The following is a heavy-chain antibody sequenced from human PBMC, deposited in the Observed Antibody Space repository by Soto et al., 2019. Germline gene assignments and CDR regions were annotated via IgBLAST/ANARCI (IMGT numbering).Heavy chain of an antibody. CDR3: ARDGKGDYPYDY. Sequence: SVKVSCKASGGTFSSYTISWVRQAPGQGLEWMGRIIPILGIANYAQKFQGRVTITADKSTSTAYMELSSLRSEDTAVYYCARDGKGDYPYDYRGQGTLVTVSS. J-gene: IGHJ4*02. D-gene: IGHD4-17*01. CDR2: IIPILGIA. V-gene: IGHV1-69*04. CDR1: GGTFSSYT.